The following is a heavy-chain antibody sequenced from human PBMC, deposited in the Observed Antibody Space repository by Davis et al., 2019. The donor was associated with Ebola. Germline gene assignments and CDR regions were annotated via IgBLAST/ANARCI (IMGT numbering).Heavy chain of an antibody. CDR3: ASLYNWNDFSFP. V-gene: IGHV3-48*03. CDR2: ISSSGSTI. Sequence: PGGSLRLSCAASGFTFSSYEMNWVRQAPGKGLEWVSYISSSGSTIYYADSVKGRFTISRDNAKNSLYLQMNSLRAEDTAVYYCASLYNWNDFSFPWGQGTLVTVSS. D-gene: IGHD1-1*01. CDR1: GFTFSSYE. J-gene: IGHJ5*02.